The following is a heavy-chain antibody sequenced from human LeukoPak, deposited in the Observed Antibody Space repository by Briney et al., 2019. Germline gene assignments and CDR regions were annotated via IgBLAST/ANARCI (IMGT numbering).Heavy chain of an antibody. CDR1: GFTFSSYG. V-gene: IGHV3-33*01. CDR3: ARSLYSSGWYINWFDP. CDR2: IWYDGSSK. D-gene: IGHD6-19*01. J-gene: IGHJ5*02. Sequence: GGSLRLSCAASGFTFSSYGMHWVRQAPGKGLEWVALIWYDGSSKHYADSVRGRFTISRDNSKNTLYLQMNSLRAEDTAVYYCARSLYSSGWYINWFDPWGQGTLVTVSS.